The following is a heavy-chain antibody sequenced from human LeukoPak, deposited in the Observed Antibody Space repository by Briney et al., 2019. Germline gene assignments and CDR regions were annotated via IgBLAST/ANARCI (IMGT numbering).Heavy chain of an antibody. V-gene: IGHV1-18*01. Sequence: ASVKVSCKASGYTFTSYGISGVRQAPGQGLEWMGWIIAYNGNTNYAQKLQGRVSLTTDTSTRTAYMELRSLRSDDTAVYYCARIYDSSGYYPSYFDYWGQGTLVTVSS. J-gene: IGHJ4*02. CDR3: ARIYDSSGYYPSYFDY. D-gene: IGHD3-22*01. CDR1: GYTFTSYG. CDR2: IIAYNGNT.